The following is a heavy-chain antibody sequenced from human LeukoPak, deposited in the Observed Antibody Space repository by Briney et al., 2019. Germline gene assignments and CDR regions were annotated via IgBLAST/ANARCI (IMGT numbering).Heavy chain of an antibody. J-gene: IGHJ4*02. CDR2: IYTSGST. D-gene: IGHD3-22*01. CDR1: DDSISSGNYY. CDR3: ARGPYSYDSSGCFDY. V-gene: IGHV4-61*02. Sequence: SETLSLTCTVSDDSISSGNYYWSWIRQPAGKGLEWIGRIYTSGSTNYNPSLKSRVTISVDTSKNQFSLRLNSVTATDTAMYYCARGPYSYDSSGCFDYWGQGALVTVSS.